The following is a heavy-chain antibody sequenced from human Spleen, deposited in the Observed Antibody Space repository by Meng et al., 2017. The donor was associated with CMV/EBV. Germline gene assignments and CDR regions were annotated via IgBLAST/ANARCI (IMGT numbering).Heavy chain of an antibody. CDR1: GGSISSSSYY. CDR3: MGATKGNCFDP. Sequence: LELQWAGPGLVEPSENPSLTCPVSGGSISSSSYYWGWIRQPPGKGLEWIGSIYYSGSTYYNPSLKSRVTISVDTSKNQFSLKLSSVTAADTAVYYCMGATKGNCFDPWGQGTLVTVSS. CDR2: IYYSGST. V-gene: IGHV4-39*07. D-gene: IGHD1-26*01. J-gene: IGHJ5*02.